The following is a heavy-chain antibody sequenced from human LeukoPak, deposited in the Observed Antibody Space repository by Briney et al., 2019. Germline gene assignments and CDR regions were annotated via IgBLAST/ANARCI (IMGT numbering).Heavy chain of an antibody. V-gene: IGHV1-69*04. Sequence: SVKVSCKASGGAFSSYAISWVRQAPGHGLEWLGRIIPILGIANYAQKFQGRVTITADKSTSTAYMELSSLRSEDTAVYYCARKYYDTSGYPYYFDYWGQGTLVTVSS. CDR3: ARKYYDTSGYPYYFDY. CDR2: IIPILGIA. J-gene: IGHJ4*02. CDR1: GGAFSSYA. D-gene: IGHD3-22*01.